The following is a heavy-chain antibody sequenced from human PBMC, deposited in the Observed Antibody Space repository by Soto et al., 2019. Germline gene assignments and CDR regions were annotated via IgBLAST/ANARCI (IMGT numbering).Heavy chain of an antibody. CDR1: GITISNYP. J-gene: IGHJ4*02. Sequence: EVQLLESGGGLVQPGGSLRLSCAASGITISNYPMSWVRQAPGKGLDWVSGIRGSGDRTYYADSAKGRFTISKDCSKNSLSLQLDSLRPEDTAVYFCVKDDGGNPSTEPHWGQGTLVTVSS. V-gene: IGHV3-23*01. CDR2: IRGSGDRT. CDR3: VKDDGGNPSTEPH. D-gene: IGHD2-15*01.